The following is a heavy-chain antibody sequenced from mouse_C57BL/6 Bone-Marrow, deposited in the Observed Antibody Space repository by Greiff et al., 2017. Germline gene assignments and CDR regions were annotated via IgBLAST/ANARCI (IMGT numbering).Heavy chain of an antibody. J-gene: IGHJ4*01. V-gene: IGHV1-39*01. Sequence: VQLKESGPELVKPGASVKISCKASGYSFTDYNMNWVKQSNGKSLEWIGVINPNYGTTSYNQKFKGKATLTVDQSSSTAYMQLNSLTSEDSAVYYCAMHYFGSRYAMDYWGQGTSVTVSS. CDR2: INPNYGTT. D-gene: IGHD1-1*01. CDR1: GYSFTDYN. CDR3: AMHYFGSRYAMDY.